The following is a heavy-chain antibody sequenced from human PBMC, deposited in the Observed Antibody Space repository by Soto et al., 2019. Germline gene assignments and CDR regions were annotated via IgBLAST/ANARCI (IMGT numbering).Heavy chain of an antibody. V-gene: IGHV1-18*01. CDR2: ISAYNGNT. J-gene: IGHJ3*01. D-gene: IGHD6-6*01. Sequence: QVHLWQSGAELKKPGASVKVSCKASGYTFRNYGINWVRQAPGQGLEWMGWISAYNGNTKYAQKCQGRVTMATETPTSTAYMELRSLKSDDTAVYYCARDGRQFVTNSDKFDVWGQGTTVTVSA. CDR3: ARDGRQFVTNSDKFDV. CDR1: GYTFRNYG.